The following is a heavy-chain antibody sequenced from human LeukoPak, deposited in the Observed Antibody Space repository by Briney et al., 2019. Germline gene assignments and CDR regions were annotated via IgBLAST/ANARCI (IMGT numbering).Heavy chain of an antibody. CDR3: ARDGGSSWYYSYYYYMDV. D-gene: IGHD6-13*01. CDR2: ISSSSSYI. V-gene: IGHV3-21*01. Sequence: GGSLRLSCAASGFTFSSYSMNWVRQAPGKGLEWVSSISSSSSYIYYADSVKGRFTISRDNAKNTLYLQMNSLRAEDTAVYYCARDGGSSWYYSYYYYMDVWGKGTTVTVSS. CDR1: GFTFSSYS. J-gene: IGHJ6*03.